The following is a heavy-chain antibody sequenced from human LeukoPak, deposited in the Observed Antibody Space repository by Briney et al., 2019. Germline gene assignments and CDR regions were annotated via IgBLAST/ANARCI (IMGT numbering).Heavy chain of an antibody. CDR3: ARADIPPGMDV. D-gene: IGHD2-21*01. Sequence: SETLSLTCAVYGGSFSGYYWSWIRQPPGKGLEWIGYFSYSGSTNYNPSLKSRVTISVDTSKNQFSLKLSSVTAADTAVYYCARADIPPGMDVWGQGTTVTVSS. V-gene: IGHV4-59*01. J-gene: IGHJ6*02. CDR1: GGSFSGYY. CDR2: FSYSGST.